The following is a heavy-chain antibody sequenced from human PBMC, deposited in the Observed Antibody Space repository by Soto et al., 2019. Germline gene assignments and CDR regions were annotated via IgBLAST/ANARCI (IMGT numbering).Heavy chain of an antibody. J-gene: IGHJ4*02. CDR2: IYYSGST. V-gene: IGHV4-59*08. CDR1: GGSISSYY. D-gene: IGHD2-15*01. CDR3: ARRWGRSFDY. Sequence: ASETLSLPCTGSGGSISSYYWSWIRQPPGKGLEWIGYIYYSGSTSYNPSLKSRVTISVDTSKNQFSLKLSSVTAADTAVYYCARRWGRSFDYWGQGTLVTVSS.